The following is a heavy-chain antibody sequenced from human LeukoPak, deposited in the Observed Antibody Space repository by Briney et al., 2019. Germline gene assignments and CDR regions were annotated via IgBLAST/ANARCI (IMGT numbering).Heavy chain of an antibody. CDR1: GFTFKSYE. CDR3: ARDWTKGLDDAFDI. D-gene: IGHD3/OR15-3a*01. CDR2: ISESGNSI. V-gene: IGHV3-48*03. Sequence: GGSLRLSCAASGFTFKSYEMNWVRQAPGEGLEWVSHISESGNSIYYADSVKGRFTISRDNAKKSLYLHMNGLRAEDTAVYYCARDWTKGLDDAFDIWGQGTMVTVSS. J-gene: IGHJ3*02.